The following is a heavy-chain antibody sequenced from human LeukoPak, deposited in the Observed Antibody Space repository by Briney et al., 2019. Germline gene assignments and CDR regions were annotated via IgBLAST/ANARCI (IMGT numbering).Heavy chain of an antibody. J-gene: IGHJ4*02. Sequence: GGSLRLSCAASGFTFNDYYMSWIRQAPGKGLEWVSTVSGSGGSTYYADSVKGRFTISRDNSNNTLYLQMNSLRAEDTAVYYCAKGAASRGYTYVANWGQGTLVSVSS. CDR3: AKGAASRGYTYVAN. CDR2: VSGSGGST. D-gene: IGHD5-18*01. CDR1: GFTFNDYY. V-gene: IGHV3-23*01.